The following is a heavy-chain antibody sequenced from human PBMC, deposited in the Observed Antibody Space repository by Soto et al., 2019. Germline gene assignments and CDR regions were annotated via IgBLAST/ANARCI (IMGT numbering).Heavy chain of an antibody. J-gene: IGHJ5*02. D-gene: IGHD3-3*01. Sequence: ASVKVSCKTSGYTFNTYGINWVRQAPGQGLELMGWISAYDGKTTYAGKFQGRVTLTTDTSTSTAYMELRSLRSDDTAIYYCARDPHGFWTSYWFDPWGQGTPVTVSS. CDR3: ARDPHGFWTSYWFDP. CDR1: GYTFNTYG. V-gene: IGHV1-18*01. CDR2: ISAYDGKT.